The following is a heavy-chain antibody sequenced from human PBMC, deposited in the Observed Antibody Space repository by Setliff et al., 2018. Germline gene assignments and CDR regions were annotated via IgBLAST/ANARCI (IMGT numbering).Heavy chain of an antibody. D-gene: IGHD1-1*01. CDR2: RHDNGER. V-gene: IGHV4-59*08. CDR1: PGSISRHY. J-gene: IGHJ4*02. Sequence: PSETLSLTCTVSPGSISRHYWSWFRQAPGKGLEWIGYRHDNGERDYNPSLGSRVTISVDTAQNQFSLRLTSVTAADTAVYYCARTGTYRYFDYWGQGALVTVSS. CDR3: ARTGTYRYFDY.